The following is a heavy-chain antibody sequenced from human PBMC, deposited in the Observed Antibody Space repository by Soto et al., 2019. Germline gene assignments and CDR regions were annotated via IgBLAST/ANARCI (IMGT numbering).Heavy chain of an antibody. J-gene: IGHJ3*02. V-gene: IGHV4-31*03. CDR3: ARVGYYDFWSGYYRSQHDAFDI. CDR1: GGSISSGGYY. CDR2: IYYSGST. Sequence: SETLSLTCTVSGGSISSGGYYWSWIRQRPGRGLVWIGYIYYSGSTYYNPSLKSRVTISVDTSNNQFSLKLSSVTAADTAVYYCARVGYYDFWSGYYRSQHDAFDIWGQGTMVTVSS. D-gene: IGHD3-3*01.